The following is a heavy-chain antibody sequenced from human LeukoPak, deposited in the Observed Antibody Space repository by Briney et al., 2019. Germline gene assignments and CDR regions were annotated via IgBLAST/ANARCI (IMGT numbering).Heavy chain of an antibody. CDR2: IRSKAYGGTT. D-gene: IGHD5-12*01. Sequence: GRSLRLSCTASGFTFGDYAMSWFRQAPGKGLEWVGFIRSKAYGGTTEYAASVKGRFTISRDDSKSIAYLQMNSLKTEDTAVYYCARLRYSGQGDFDYWGQGTLVTVSS. CDR1: GFTFGDYA. CDR3: ARLRYSGQGDFDY. V-gene: IGHV3-49*03. J-gene: IGHJ4*02.